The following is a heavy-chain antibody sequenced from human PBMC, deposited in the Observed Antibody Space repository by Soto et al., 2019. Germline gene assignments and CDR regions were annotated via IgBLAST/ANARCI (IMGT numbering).Heavy chain of an antibody. J-gene: IGHJ6*02. Sequence: QVQLVESGGGVVQPGRSLRLSCAAPGFTFTTYGMHWVRQAPGKGLEWVAVISYDGRTKYYADSVKGRFTVSRDNSNNTVYLQLNSLRADDTAVYYCAKDTFAYCSGGSCLYYYGMDVWGQGTTVTVSS. CDR1: GFTFTTYG. CDR3: AKDTFAYCSGGSCLYYYGMDV. CDR2: ISYDGRTK. V-gene: IGHV3-30*18. D-gene: IGHD2-15*01.